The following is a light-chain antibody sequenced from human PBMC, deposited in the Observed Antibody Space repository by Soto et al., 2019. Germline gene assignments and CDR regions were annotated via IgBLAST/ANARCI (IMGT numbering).Light chain of an antibody. CDR1: QSVNSN. J-gene: IGKJ2*01. Sequence: EIVMTQSPATLSVSPGERATLSCRASQSVNSNLAWYQQKPGQAPRLLIYAASTMATGIPARFSGSGSGTDFTLTINSLQSEDFAVYYCQQYNNWPPGTFGQGTKLEIK. V-gene: IGKV3D-15*01. CDR2: AAS. CDR3: QQYNNWPPGT.